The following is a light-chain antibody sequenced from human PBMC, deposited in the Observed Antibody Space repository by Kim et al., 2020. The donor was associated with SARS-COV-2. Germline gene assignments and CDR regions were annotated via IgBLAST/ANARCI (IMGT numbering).Light chain of an antibody. CDR1: QSVRSD. CDR2: HAS. V-gene: IGKV3-15*01. Sequence: EIVMTQSPATLSVSPGERATLSCRASQSVRSDLAWYQQKPGQAPRLLIYHASTRATGIPARFSGSGSGTEFTLTISSLQSEDFAVYYCQQYNDWPPLTFGGGTKVDIK. CDR3: QQYNDWPPLT. J-gene: IGKJ4*01.